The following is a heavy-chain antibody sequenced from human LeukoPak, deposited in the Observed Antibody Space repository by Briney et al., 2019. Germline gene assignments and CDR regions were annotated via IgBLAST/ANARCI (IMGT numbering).Heavy chain of an antibody. V-gene: IGHV1-18*01. J-gene: IGHJ4*02. D-gene: IGHD3-9*01. CDR3: ARTYKILTGFSTACDS. CDR2: ISGHNGNT. CDR1: GYTFTNYG. Sequence: ASVKVSCKTSGYTFTNYGFTWVRQAPGQGLEWMGLISGHNGNTNYVQKVQDRVTTTTDTSTSTAYMELRSLRSDDTAVYYCARTYKILTGFSTACDSWGQGTLITVSS.